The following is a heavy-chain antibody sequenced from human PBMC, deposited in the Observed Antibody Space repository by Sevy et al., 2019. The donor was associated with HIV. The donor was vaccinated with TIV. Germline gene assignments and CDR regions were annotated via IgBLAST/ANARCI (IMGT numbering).Heavy chain of an antibody. Sequence: GGSLRLSCAASGFTFSNAWMSWVRQAPGKGLEWVGRIKSKTDGGTTDYAAPVKGRFTISSDDSKNTLYLQMNSLKTEDTAVYYCTTHNSQHYYYYYCMDVWGKGTTVTVSS. J-gene: IGHJ6*03. CDR1: GFTFSNAW. CDR2: IKSKTDGGTT. D-gene: IGHD2-21*01. V-gene: IGHV3-15*01. CDR3: TTHNSQHYYYYYCMDV.